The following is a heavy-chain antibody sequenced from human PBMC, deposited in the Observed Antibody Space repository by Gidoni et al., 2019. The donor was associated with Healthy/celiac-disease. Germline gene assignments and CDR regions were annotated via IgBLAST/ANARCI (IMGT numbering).Heavy chain of an antibody. Sequence: QVQLQESGPGQVKPSGTLSRTCAVSGGSICSSNWWSWVRQPPGKGLEWIGEIYHSGSTNYNPSLKRRVTISVDKSKNQFSLKLSSVTAADTAVYYCASGKKDYGGNRDDYWGQGTLVTVSS. J-gene: IGHJ4*02. D-gene: IGHD4-17*01. CDR3: ASGKKDYGGNRDDY. CDR1: GGSICSSNW. V-gene: IGHV4-4*02. CDR2: IYHSGST.